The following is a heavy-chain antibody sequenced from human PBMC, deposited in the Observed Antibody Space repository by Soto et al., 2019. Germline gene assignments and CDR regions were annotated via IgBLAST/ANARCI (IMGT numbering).Heavy chain of an antibody. CDR3: ARDRTRGFDL. CDR1: GYTFTSYD. Sequence: QVQLVQSGAEVKKPGASVKVSCKASGYTFTSYDINWVRQATGQGLEWMGWMNPNRGNTAYAQKFLGRVTMTRNTSSSAAYMELSSLSSGETAGYFCARDRTRGFDLWGQGTLVTVSS. J-gene: IGHJ5*02. CDR2: MNPNRGNT. V-gene: IGHV1-8*01.